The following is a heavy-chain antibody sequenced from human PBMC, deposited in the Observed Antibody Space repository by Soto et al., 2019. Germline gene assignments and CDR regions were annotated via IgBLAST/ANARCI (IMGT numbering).Heavy chain of an antibody. V-gene: IGHV5-10-1*01. Sequence: LGESLKISCKGSGYTFSAYWITWVRQMPGEGLEWMGRIDPSDSYTNYGPSFQGHVTFSADKSISTAYLQWDSLKASDTAMYYCGLKSGSPGDYYAGMDVWGQGTTVTVSS. D-gene: IGHD1-26*01. CDR3: GLKSGSPGDYYAGMDV. CDR1: GYTFSAYW. CDR2: IDPSDSYT. J-gene: IGHJ6*02.